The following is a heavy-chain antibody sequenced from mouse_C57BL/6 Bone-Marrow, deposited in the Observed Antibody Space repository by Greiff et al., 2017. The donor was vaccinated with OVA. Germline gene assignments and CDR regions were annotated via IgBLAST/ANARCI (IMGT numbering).Heavy chain of an antibody. J-gene: IGHJ4*01. Sequence: QVQLQQSGAELARPGASVKLSCKASGYTFTSYGISWVKQRTGQGLEWIGEIYPRSGNTYYNEKFKGKATLTADKSSSTAYMELRSLTSEDSAVYFCARTYYSKGARAMDYWGQGTSVTVSS. V-gene: IGHV1-81*01. CDR1: GYTFTSYG. CDR2: IYPRSGNT. CDR3: ARTYYSKGARAMDY. D-gene: IGHD2-5*01.